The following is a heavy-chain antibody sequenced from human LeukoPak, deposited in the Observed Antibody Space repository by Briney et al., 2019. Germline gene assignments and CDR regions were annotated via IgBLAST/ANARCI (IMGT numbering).Heavy chain of an antibody. Sequence: GGSLRLSCAASGFTFSTYWMHWLRQAPGKAPVWVSRINTDGRSAVYADSVKGRFTISRDNAKNTLYLQMNSLRVEDTAVYYCARVETTSDYWGQGTLVTVSS. CDR1: GFTFSTYW. CDR3: ARVETTSDY. V-gene: IGHV3-74*01. D-gene: IGHD4-17*01. CDR2: INTDGRSA. J-gene: IGHJ4*02.